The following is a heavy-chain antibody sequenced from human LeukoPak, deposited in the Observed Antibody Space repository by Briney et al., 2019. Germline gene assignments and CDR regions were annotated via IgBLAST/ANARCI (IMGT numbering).Heavy chain of an antibody. J-gene: IGHJ4*02. V-gene: IGHV5-51*01. CDR1: GYSFTSYW. CDR2: IYPGDSDT. D-gene: IGHD3-16*01. CDR3: ARPPPYDWGETSVDY. Sequence: GESLKISCKGSGYSFTSYWIGWVRQMPGKGLEWMGIIYPGDSDTRYSPSFQGQVTISADKSISTAYLQWSSLKASDTAMYYCARPPPYDWGETSVDYWGQGTLVTVSS.